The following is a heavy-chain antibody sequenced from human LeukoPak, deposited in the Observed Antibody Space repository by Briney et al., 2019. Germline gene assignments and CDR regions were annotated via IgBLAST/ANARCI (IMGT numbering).Heavy chain of an antibody. CDR1: GFNFQTYG. CDR2: MRDDGSDI. D-gene: IGHD7-27*01. V-gene: IGHV3-33*01. Sequence: GGSLRLSCEASGFNFQTYGMHWVRQAPGKGLEWVAVMRDDGSDIYYADSLKGRFTISRDNSKDTLYLHMNSLGAEDTAIYYCARDHSPKWGSGERYFDYWGQGTLVTVSS. CDR3: ARDHSPKWGSGERYFDY. J-gene: IGHJ4*02.